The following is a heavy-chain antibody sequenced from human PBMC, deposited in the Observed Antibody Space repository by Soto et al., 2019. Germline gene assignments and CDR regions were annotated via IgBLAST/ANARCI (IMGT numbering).Heavy chain of an antibody. Sequence: QVQLQESGPGLVKPSQTLSLTCTVSGGSISSGGYYWSWIRQHPGKGLEWIGYIYYSGSTYYNPSLKSRVTISVDTSKHQFSLKLSSVTAADTAVYYCARERYDTHPIIDYWGQGTLVTVSS. V-gene: IGHV4-31*03. D-gene: IGHD3-22*01. CDR3: ARERYDTHPIIDY. CDR2: IYYSGST. J-gene: IGHJ4*02. CDR1: GGSISSGGYY.